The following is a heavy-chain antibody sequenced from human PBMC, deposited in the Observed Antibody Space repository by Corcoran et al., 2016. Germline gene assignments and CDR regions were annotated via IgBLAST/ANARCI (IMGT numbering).Heavy chain of an antibody. CDR1: GYTFTSYD. Sequence: QVQRVQSGAEVKKPGASVKVFCKASGYTFTSYDINWVRQATGQGLKWMGWMNPNSGNPGYAQKFQGRVTMTGNTPISKAYMELSSLRPEATAVYYCARRAHYDYVWGSYRPLDFDYWGQGTLVTVSS. J-gene: IGHJ4*02. CDR2: MNPNSGNP. CDR3: ARRAHYDYVWGSYRPLDFDY. V-gene: IGHV1-8*01. D-gene: IGHD3-16*02.